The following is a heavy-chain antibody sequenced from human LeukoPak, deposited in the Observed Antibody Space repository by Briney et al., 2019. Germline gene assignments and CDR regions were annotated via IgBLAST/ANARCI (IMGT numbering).Heavy chain of an antibody. J-gene: IGHJ5*02. D-gene: IGHD2-2*01. CDR1: GSTSSSYA. CDR2: ISGSGGST. CDR3: ASCSSTSCLNNWFVP. Sequence: PGGSLRLSCAASGSTSSSYAMSWVRQAPGKGLEWVSAISGSGGSTYYADSVTGRFTNSRDNSKNTLYLQVNSLRAEDTAVYYCASCSSTSCLNNWFVPWGQGTLVSVSS. V-gene: IGHV3-23*01.